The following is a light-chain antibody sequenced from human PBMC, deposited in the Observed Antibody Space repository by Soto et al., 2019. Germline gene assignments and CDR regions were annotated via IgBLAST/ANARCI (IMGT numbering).Light chain of an antibody. CDR1: QSISSS. V-gene: IGKV1-5*03. J-gene: IGKJ2*01. Sequence: DIQMSQSPSTLSASIGDRVIITCRASQSISSSLAWYQQKPGKAPNLLIYKASNLKSGVPSRFGASGSGIEFTLTISSLQPDDFGTYYCQQYNSFPYTFGQGTNLEI. CDR3: QQYNSFPYT. CDR2: KAS.